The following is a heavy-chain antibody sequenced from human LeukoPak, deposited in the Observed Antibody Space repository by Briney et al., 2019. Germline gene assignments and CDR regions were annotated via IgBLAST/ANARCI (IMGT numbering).Heavy chain of an antibody. J-gene: IGHJ6*03. CDR2: IIPIFGTA. Sequence: SVKVSCKASAGTFSSYAISWVRQAPGQGLEWTGGIIPIFGTANYAQKFQGRVTITTDESTSTAYMELSSLRSEDTAVYYCARGVDTAIVTGYYYYTDVWGKGTTVTVSS. CDR3: ARGVDTAIVTGYYYYTDV. V-gene: IGHV1-69*05. CDR1: AGTFSSYA. D-gene: IGHD5-18*01.